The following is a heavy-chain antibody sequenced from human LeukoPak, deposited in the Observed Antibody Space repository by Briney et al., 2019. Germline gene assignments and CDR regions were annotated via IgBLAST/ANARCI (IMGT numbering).Heavy chain of an antibody. D-gene: IGHD3-22*01. CDR3: AGPSSGYDY. J-gene: IGHJ4*02. CDR2: IYYSGST. Sequence: KASETLSLTCTVSGGSISSYYWSWIRQPPGKGLEWIGYIYYSGSTNYNPSLKSRVTISVDTSKNQFSLKLSSVTAADTAVYYCAGPSSGYDYWGQGTLVTVSS. CDR1: GGSISSYY. V-gene: IGHV4-59*01.